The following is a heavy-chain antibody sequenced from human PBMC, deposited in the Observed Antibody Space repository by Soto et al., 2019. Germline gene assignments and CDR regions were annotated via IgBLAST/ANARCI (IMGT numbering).Heavy chain of an antibody. D-gene: IGHD6-13*01. J-gene: IGHJ5*02. CDR2: IRSNADGGTT. V-gene: IGHV3-15*06. CDR1: GVSFSNAW. Sequence: EVQLVESGGGLVKPGGSLRLSCVASGVSFSNAWMSWVRQAPGKGLEWVGRIRSNADGGTTNYAAPAKDRFTMSRDHSKYTVYLQMNSLRSEDTAVYYCTTDVAGYRSSTTCNTPQNWVDPWGQGTLVTVSS. CDR3: TTDVAGYRSSTTCNTPQNWVDP.